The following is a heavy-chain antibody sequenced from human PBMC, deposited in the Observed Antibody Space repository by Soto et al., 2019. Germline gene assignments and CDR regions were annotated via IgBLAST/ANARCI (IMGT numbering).Heavy chain of an antibody. J-gene: IGHJ4*02. CDR1: GFTVSSNY. D-gene: IGHD1-26*01. CDR3: ARGGEMGLNGY. CDR2: IRSKANSYLI. V-gene: IGHV3-73*01. Sequence: GGSLRLSCAASGFTVSSNYMSWVRQASGKGLEWIARIRSKANSYLIAYDESVRGRFIISRDDSKNTAYLQMNDLNTEDTAIYYCARGGEMGLNGYWGQGTPVTVSS.